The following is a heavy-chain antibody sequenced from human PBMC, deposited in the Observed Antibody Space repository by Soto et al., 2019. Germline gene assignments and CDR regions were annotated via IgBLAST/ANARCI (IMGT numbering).Heavy chain of an antibody. CDR2: ISAHNGNT. V-gene: IGHV1-18*01. Sequence: QVHLVQSGAEVKKPGASVKVSCKGSGYDFTTYGITWVRQAPGQGLEWMAWISAHNGNTNYAQKLQGRVTVTRDTSTSTAYLERRSLRSDDTAVYYCARARYGDYWGQGALVTVSS. CDR3: ARARYGDY. J-gene: IGHJ4*02. CDR1: GYDFTTYG. D-gene: IGHD1-1*01.